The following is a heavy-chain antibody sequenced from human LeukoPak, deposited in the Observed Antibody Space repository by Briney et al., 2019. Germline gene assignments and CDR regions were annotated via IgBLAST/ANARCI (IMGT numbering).Heavy chain of an antibody. CDR1: GGSISSYY. D-gene: IGHD5-12*01. CDR2: IYYSGST. Sequence: SETLSLTCTVSGGSISSYYWSWIRQPPGKGLEWIGYIYYSGSTNYNPSLKSRVTISVDTSKNQFSLRLSSVTAADTAVYYCARGGAYSGYDPGHMDVWGKGTTVTVSS. CDR3: ARGGAYSGYDPGHMDV. V-gene: IGHV4-59*01. J-gene: IGHJ6*03.